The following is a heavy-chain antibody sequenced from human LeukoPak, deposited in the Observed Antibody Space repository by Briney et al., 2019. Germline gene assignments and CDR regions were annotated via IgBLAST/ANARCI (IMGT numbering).Heavy chain of an antibody. CDR2: MNPNSGNT. CDR3: VTRPYSSTNAFDI. CDR1: GYTFTSYD. D-gene: IGHD6-13*01. V-gene: IGHV1-8*01. J-gene: IGHJ3*02. Sequence: ASVKVSCKASGYTFTSYDINWVRQATGQGLEWMGWMNPNSGNTGYAQKFQGRVTMTRNTSISTAYMELSSLRSEDTAVYYCVTRPYSSTNAFDIWGQGTMVTVSS.